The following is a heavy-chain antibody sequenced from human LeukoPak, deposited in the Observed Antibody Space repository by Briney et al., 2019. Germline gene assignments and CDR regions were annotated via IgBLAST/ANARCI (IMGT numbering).Heavy chain of an antibody. CDR2: IKQDGSEK. V-gene: IGHV3-7*05. D-gene: IGHD2-2*01. Sequence: GGSLSFPCAASGFTFSSYWMSWVRQAPGKGLEWVANIKQDGSEKYYVDSVKGRFTISRDNAKNSLYLQMNSLRAEDTAVYYCARDQRYCSSSSCPWEPFDYWGQGTQVTVSS. J-gene: IGHJ4*02. CDR1: GFTFSSYW. CDR3: ARDQRYCSSSSCPWEPFDY.